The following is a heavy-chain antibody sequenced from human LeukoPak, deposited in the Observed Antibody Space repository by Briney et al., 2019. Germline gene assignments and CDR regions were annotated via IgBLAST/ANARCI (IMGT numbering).Heavy chain of an antibody. Sequence: ASVTVSCKVSGSTLTDLSMHWVRQAPGKGLEWMGGFDPGDGETIYAQKFQGRVTMTEDTSTDTAYMELSSLRSEDTAVYYCATHTSRRSLRLKEFDYWGQGTLVTVSS. CDR3: ATHTSRRSLRLKEFDY. D-gene: IGHD4-17*01. V-gene: IGHV1-24*01. CDR2: FDPGDGET. CDR1: GSTLTDLS. J-gene: IGHJ4*02.